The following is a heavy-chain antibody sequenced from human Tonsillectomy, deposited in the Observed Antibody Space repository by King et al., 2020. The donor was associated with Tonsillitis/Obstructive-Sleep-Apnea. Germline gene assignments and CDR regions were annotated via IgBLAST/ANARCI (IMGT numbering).Heavy chain of an antibody. Sequence: VQLVQSGPEVKKPGASVKVSCKASAYTFTNYGISWVRQAPGQGLEWMGWINTYNGNTNYAQKFQGRVTMTIDTSTSTAYMELRSLRSDDTAVYYCARGPSSGGYLGHYSFDFWGQGTLVTVSS. D-gene: IGHD1-26*01. V-gene: IGHV1-18*01. J-gene: IGHJ4*02. CDR3: ARGPSSGGYLGHYSFDF. CDR1: AYTFTNYG. CDR2: INTYNGNT.